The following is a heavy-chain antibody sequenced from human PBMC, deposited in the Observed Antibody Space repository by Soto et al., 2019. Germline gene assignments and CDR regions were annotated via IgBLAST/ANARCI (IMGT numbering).Heavy chain of an antibody. V-gene: IGHV4-39*01. CDR1: GGSFSSSSYY. D-gene: IGHD3-10*01. Sequence: SETLSLTCTVSGGSFSSSSYYWGWIRQPPGKGLEWIGNIYYSGSTNYNLSLKSRVTISVDTSKNQFSLKLSSVTAADTAVYYCARLNGSGSYDYYYYYYMDVWGNGTTVTVS. CDR2: IYYSGST. J-gene: IGHJ6*03. CDR3: ARLNGSGSYDYYYYYYMDV.